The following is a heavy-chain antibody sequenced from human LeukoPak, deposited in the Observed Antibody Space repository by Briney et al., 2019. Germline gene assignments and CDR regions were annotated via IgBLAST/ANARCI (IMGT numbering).Heavy chain of an antibody. J-gene: IGHJ4*02. V-gene: IGHV3-30-3*01. CDR3: ARDPSAGQFDY. CDR1: GFTFSSSA. Sequence: PGGSLRLSCTASGFTFSSSAMHWVRQAPGKGLEWVAVISYDGSNKYYADSVKGRFTISRVNSKNTLYLQMNSLRAEDTAVYYCARDPSAGQFDYWGQGTLVTVSS. CDR2: ISYDGSNK.